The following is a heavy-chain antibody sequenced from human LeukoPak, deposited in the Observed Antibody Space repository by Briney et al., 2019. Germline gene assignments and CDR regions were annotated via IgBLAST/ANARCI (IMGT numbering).Heavy chain of an antibody. CDR2: IYPGDSET. CDR3: ARPKYSSSLAFDY. J-gene: IGHJ4*02. D-gene: IGHD6-6*01. V-gene: IGHV5-51*01. Sequence: GESLKISCKGSGYSFPTYWIAWVRQKPGKGLEWMGVIYPGDSETKYSPSFQGQVSFSADKSISTAYLQWDSLKASDTAIYYCARPKYSSSLAFDYWGQGTPVTVSS. CDR1: GYSFPTYW.